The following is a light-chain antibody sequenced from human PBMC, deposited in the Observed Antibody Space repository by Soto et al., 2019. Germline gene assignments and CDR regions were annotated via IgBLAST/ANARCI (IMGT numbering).Light chain of an antibody. J-gene: IGKJ5*01. Sequence: EIVLTQSPATLSFSPGEKATLSCRASQSISNYLAWYQHKPGQAPRLLISGASNRATGIPARFSGSGSGADFTLTISSLEPEEFAVYYCQQRSEWPITFGQGSRLEI. CDR3: QQRSEWPIT. V-gene: IGKV3-11*01. CDR1: QSISNY. CDR2: GAS.